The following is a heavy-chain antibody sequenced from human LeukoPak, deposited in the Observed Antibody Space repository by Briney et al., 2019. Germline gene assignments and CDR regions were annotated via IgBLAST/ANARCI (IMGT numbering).Heavy chain of an antibody. CDR2: ISYDGSNK. V-gene: IGHV3-30*18. Sequence: GSLRLSCAASGFTLSSYGMHWVRQAPGKGLEWVAVISYDGSNKYYADSVKGRFTISRDNSKNTLYLQMNSLRAEDTAVYYCAKDRCTNGVCPQGYWGQGTLVTVSS. J-gene: IGHJ4*02. CDR1: GFTLSSYG. CDR3: AKDRCTNGVCPQGY. D-gene: IGHD2-8*01.